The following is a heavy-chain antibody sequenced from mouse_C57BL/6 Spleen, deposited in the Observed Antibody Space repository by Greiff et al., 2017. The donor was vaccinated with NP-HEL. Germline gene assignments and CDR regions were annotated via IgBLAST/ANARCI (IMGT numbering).Heavy chain of an antibody. CDR1: GYTFTDYY. CDR2: INPNNGGT. Sequence: EVQLQQSGPELVKPGASVKISCKASGYTFTDYYMNWVKQSHGKSLEWIGDINPNNGGTSYNQKLKGKATLTVDKSSSTAYMELRSLTSEDSAVYYCASPYYYGSSYGVFSYWGQVTLVTVSA. V-gene: IGHV1-26*01. D-gene: IGHD1-1*01. J-gene: IGHJ3*01. CDR3: ASPYYYGSSYGVFSY.